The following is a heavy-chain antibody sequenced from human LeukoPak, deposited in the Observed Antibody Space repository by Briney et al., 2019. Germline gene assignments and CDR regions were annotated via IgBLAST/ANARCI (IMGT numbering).Heavy chain of an antibody. CDR1: GFTFSSYG. Sequence: PGGSLRLSCAASGFTFSSYGMHWVRQAPGKGLEWVAVIWYDGSNKYYADSVKGRFTISRDNSKNTLYLQMNSLRAEDTAVYYCARDRAWFGELFRWSGGTGYWGQGTLVTVSS. CDR2: IWYDGSNK. J-gene: IGHJ4*02. D-gene: IGHD3-10*01. V-gene: IGHV3-33*01. CDR3: ARDRAWFGELFRWSGGTGY.